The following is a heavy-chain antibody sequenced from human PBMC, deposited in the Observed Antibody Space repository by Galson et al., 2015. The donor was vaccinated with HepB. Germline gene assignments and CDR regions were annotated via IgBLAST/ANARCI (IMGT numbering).Heavy chain of an antibody. CDR3: ARDGRVAYDVVSGYLQNGMDV. CDR2: ILYDGSNE. V-gene: IGHV3-30*04. Sequence: SLRLSCAASGFPFSNYAMHWVRQAPGKGLEWVAVILYDGSNEYYADSVKGRFTISRDNSKNTLYLQMNSLRPEDTAVYYCARDGRVAYDVVSGYLQNGMDVWGQGTTVTVSS. CDR1: GFPFSNYA. J-gene: IGHJ6*02. D-gene: IGHD3-9*01.